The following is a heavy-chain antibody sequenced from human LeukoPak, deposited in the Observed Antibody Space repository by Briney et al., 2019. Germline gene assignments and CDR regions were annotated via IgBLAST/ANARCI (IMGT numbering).Heavy chain of an antibody. CDR1: GFTFSSYT. D-gene: IGHD3-3*01. CDR3: ARDQGTIFGVVINLYGY. Sequence: GGSLRLSCAASGFTFSSYTMHWVRQAPGKGLEWVALISYDGSNKYYADSVKGRFTISRDTSKNTLYLQMNSLRAEDTAVYYCARDQGTIFGVVINLYGYWGQGTLVTVSS. CDR2: ISYDGSNK. J-gene: IGHJ4*02. V-gene: IGHV3-30*04.